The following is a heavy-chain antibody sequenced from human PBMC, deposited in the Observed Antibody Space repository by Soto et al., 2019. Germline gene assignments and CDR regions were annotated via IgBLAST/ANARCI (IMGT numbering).Heavy chain of an antibody. J-gene: IGHJ6*02. D-gene: IGHD3-3*01. CDR1: GFTFSSYW. V-gene: IGHV3-7*03. Sequence: ESGGGLVQPGGSLRLSCAASGFTFSSYWMSWVRQAPGKGLEWVANIKQDGSEKYYVDSVKGRFTISRDNAKNSLYLQMNSLRAEDTAVYYCARSRGEWLLSFYYYGMDVWGQGTTVTVSS. CDR2: IKQDGSEK. CDR3: ARSRGEWLLSFYYYGMDV.